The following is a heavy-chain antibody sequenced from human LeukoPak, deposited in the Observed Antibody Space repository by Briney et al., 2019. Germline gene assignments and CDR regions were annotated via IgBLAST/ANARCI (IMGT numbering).Heavy chain of an antibody. J-gene: IGHJ4*02. CDR2: ISFDGSNK. D-gene: IGHD1-26*01. V-gene: IGHV3-30*18. CDR1: GFTFRSYG. CDR3: AKDGTQETLDF. Sequence: TGRTLRLSCAASGFTFRSYGMHWVRQAPGKGLEWVAVISFDGSNKYYGDSVKGRFTISRDNSRNTLYPQMNSLRAEDTAVYYCAKDGTQETLDFWGQGTLVTVSS.